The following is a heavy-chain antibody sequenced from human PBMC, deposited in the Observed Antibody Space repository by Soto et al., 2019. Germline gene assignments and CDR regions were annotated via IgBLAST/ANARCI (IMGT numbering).Heavy chain of an antibody. CDR2: IYWDDDK. J-gene: IGHJ3*02. CDR3: AHVFGELRAFDI. CDR1: GFSLSTSGVG. V-gene: IGHV2-5*02. Sequence: QITLKESGPTLVKPTQTLTLTCTFSGFSLSTSGVGVGWIRQPPGKALEWLALIYWDDDKRYSPSLKSRLTITKDTSKNQVVLTMTNMHPVDPATYYCAHVFGELRAFDIWGQGTMVTVSS. D-gene: IGHD3-10*01.